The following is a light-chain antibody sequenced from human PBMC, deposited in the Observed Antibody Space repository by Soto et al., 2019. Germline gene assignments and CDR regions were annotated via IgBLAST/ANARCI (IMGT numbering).Light chain of an antibody. J-gene: IGKJ1*01. CDR2: GAT. CDR3: QQYNNWPRT. V-gene: IGKV3-15*01. CDR1: QSVSIL. Sequence: ELVMTQSPATLSVSPGARATLSCRASQSVSILLAWYQQKPGQAPRLLIHGATTRATGIPARFSGSGSGTELTITISSLQSEDGEVYDCQQYNNWPRTFGQGTKVDIK.